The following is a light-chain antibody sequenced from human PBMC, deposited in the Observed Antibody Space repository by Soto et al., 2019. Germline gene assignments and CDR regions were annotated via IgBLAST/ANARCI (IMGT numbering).Light chain of an antibody. V-gene: IGLV2-23*01. Sequence: QSVLTQPASVSGSPGQSITISCTGTSSDVGNYDLVSWYQQLPGKAPKFILYEGSKRPSGVSNRFSGSKSGNTASLTISGLQAEDEADYYCRSYAGSSTYVFGTGTKVTAL. J-gene: IGLJ1*01. CDR1: SSDVGNYDL. CDR2: EGS. CDR3: RSYAGSSTYV.